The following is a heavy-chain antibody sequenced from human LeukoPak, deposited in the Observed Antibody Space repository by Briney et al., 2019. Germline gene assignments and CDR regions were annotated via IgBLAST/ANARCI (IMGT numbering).Heavy chain of an antibody. Sequence: GGSLRLSCAASGFTVNSNYMSWVRQAPGKGLERVSVIHSGGNTYYADSVKGRFTISRDNPKNTLYLLMNSLRAEDTAVYYCAREVSYRSSWYLDYWGQGTQVTVSS. J-gene: IGHJ4*02. CDR3: AREVSYRSSWYLDY. D-gene: IGHD6-13*01. CDR2: IHSGGNT. CDR1: GFTVNSNY. V-gene: IGHV3-53*01.